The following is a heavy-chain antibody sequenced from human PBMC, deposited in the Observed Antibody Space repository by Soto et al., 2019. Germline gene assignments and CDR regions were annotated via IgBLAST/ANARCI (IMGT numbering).Heavy chain of an antibody. CDR3: TRDPFTLFDY. V-gene: IGHV3-49*04. CDR1: GFTFGDYA. CDR2: IRSKAYGGTT. Sequence: GVLRLSCTASGFTFGDYAMSWVRQAPGKGLEWVGFIRSKAYGGTTEYAASVKGRFTISRDDPKSIAYLQMNSLKTEDTAVYYCTRDPFTLFDYWGQGTLVTVSS. J-gene: IGHJ4*02.